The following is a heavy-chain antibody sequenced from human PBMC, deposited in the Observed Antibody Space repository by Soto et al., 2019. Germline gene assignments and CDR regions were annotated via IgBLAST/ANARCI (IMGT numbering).Heavy chain of an antibody. J-gene: IGHJ6*02. CDR1: GVSISSGDYY. D-gene: IGHD2-15*01. V-gene: IGHV4-30-4*01. CDR2: IYYSENT. Sequence: SETLSLTCTVSGVSISSGDYYWSWIRQPPGKGLEWIGYIYYSENTYSNPSLKSRVAISGDTSKNQFSLKLRSVTAADTAVYYCASFGRGEYYYYGMDVWGQGTTVTVSS. CDR3: ASFGRGEYYYYGMDV.